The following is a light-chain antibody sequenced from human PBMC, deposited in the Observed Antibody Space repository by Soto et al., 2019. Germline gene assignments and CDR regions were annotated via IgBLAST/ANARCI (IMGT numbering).Light chain of an antibody. J-gene: IGKJ2*01. CDR1: QSVSSSD. Sequence: EIVWTQSPGPLSLSPGDRATLSCRASQSVSSSDLAWYQQKPGQAPRLLIYSASTTATGIPDRFSGSGSGTDFTLTISRLEPEDFAVYYCQQYGGSALYTFGQGTKLEIK. CDR2: SAS. V-gene: IGKV3-20*01. CDR3: QQYGGSALYT.